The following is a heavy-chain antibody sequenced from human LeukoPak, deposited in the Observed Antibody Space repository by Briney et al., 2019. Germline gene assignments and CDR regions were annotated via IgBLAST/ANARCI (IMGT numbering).Heavy chain of an antibody. CDR3: AIKLSSGGY. V-gene: IGHV1-8*01. J-gene: IGHJ4*02. D-gene: IGHD3-22*01. Sequence: GASVTVSCTASGYTFTSYDINWVRPATGKGLAWMGWVNPNSANTAYAQKLRGRVTMTRKTSISTAYMELSSLRSEDTAVYYCAIKLSSGGYWGQGTLVTVSS. CDR2: VNPNSANT. CDR1: GYTFTSYD.